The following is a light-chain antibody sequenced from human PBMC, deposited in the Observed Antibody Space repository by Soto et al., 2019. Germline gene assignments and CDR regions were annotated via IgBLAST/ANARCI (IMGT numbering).Light chain of an antibody. J-gene: IGKJ4*01. CDR1: EPISYW. CDR3: QHYNSYPLT. Sequence: IRMTQSPSTLSALVGDRVTFTCRPSEPISYWLAWLQLKPGKAPKVLIYKASTLGSGVPSRFSGSGSGTEFTLTITSLQPDDFATYYCQHYNSYPLTFGGGTKVEIK. CDR2: KAS. V-gene: IGKV1-5*03.